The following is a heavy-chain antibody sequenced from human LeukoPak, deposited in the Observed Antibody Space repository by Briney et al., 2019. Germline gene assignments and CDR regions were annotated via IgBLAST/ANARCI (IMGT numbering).Heavy chain of an antibody. Sequence: PSQTLSLTCTVSGGSISSGSYYWSWIRQPAGKGLEWIGRIYTSGSTNYNPSLKSRVTISVDTSKNQFSLKLSSVTAADTAVYYCARDGILENAFDIWGQGTMVTVSS. CDR2: IYTSGST. J-gene: IGHJ3*02. CDR1: GGSISSGSYY. CDR3: ARDGILENAFDI. V-gene: IGHV4-61*02. D-gene: IGHD5-24*01.